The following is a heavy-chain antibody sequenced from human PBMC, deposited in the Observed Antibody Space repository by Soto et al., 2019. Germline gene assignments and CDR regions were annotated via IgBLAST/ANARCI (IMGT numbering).Heavy chain of an antibody. D-gene: IGHD3-22*01. Sequence: PSETLSLTCTVSGVSINTYYWSWIRQSPGKGLEWIGYIEYSGSTNYNPSLKSRLTISVDTSKNQFFLKLSSVTAADTAVYYCARNYYDSGGYWFHFDYWGQGSPVTVSS. J-gene: IGHJ4*02. CDR2: IEYSGST. V-gene: IGHV4-59*08. CDR3: ARNYYDSGGYWFHFDY. CDR1: GVSINTYY.